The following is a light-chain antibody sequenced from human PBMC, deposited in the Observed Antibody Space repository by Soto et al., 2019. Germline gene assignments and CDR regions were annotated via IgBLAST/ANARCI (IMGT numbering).Light chain of an antibody. CDR1: QSFRGNY. CDR3: QQYGISPRT. Sequence: EIVLTQSPGTLSLSPGERATLSCRASQSFRGNYLAWYQQKPGQAPRLLIYGASSRATGIPDRLSGSGSGTDFTLTISRLEPEDIAVYYCQQYGISPRTFGQGTKVDI. V-gene: IGKV3-20*01. CDR2: GAS. J-gene: IGKJ1*01.